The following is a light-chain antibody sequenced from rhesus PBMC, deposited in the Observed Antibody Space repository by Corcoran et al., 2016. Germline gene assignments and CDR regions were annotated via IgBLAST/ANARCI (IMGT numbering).Light chain of an antibody. CDR3: QQHDSYPLT. J-gene: IGKJ4*01. Sequence: DIQMTQSPSSLSASVGDRVTITCQASQGISNWLAWYQQRQGKAPKFLIYAASSLQSGVPSRFSGSGSGTEFTLTISSLQPEDFATYYCQQHDSYPLTFGGGTRVELK. CDR2: AAS. V-gene: IGKV1S11*01. CDR1: QGISNW.